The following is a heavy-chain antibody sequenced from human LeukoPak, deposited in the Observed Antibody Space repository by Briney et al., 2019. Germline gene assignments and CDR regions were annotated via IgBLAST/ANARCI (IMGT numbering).Heavy chain of an antibody. CDR1: GYTFTSYG. CDR3: ARVGDIVVVVAATQDWFDP. J-gene: IGHJ5*02. D-gene: IGHD2-15*01. Sequence: ASVTVSCKASGYTFTSYGISWVRQAPGQGLEWMGWISAYNGNTNYAQKLQGRVTMTTDTSTSTAYMELRSLRSDDTAVYYCARVGDIVVVVAATQDWFDPWGQGTLVTVSS. CDR2: ISAYNGNT. V-gene: IGHV1-18*01.